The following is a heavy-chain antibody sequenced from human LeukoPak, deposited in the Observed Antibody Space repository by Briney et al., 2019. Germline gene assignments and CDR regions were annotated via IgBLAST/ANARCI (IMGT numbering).Heavy chain of an antibody. Sequence: SVKVSCKASGGTFSSYAISWVRQAPGQGLEWMGGIIPIFGTANYAQKFQGRVTITTDESTSTAYMELSSLRSEDTAVYYCASTISRFSKDGYSSSSGFDYWGQGTLVTVSS. CDR2: IIPIFGTA. D-gene: IGHD6-6*01. CDR1: GGTFSSYA. V-gene: IGHV1-69*05. J-gene: IGHJ4*02. CDR3: ASTISRFSKDGYSSSSGFDY.